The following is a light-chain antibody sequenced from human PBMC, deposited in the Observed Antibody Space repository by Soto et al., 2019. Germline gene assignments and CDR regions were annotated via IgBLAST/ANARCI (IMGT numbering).Light chain of an antibody. CDR2: KVS. Sequence: VVMTQSPLDLPVTVGQPASISWSSNKGLVYSDGNTYLNWFQQRKGQSPRXXIYKVSNRDSGVPARFSGSGSGTDFALKISRVEAEDVGVYYCMQGTHWPITFGQGTRLEIK. CDR3: MQGTHWPIT. J-gene: IGKJ5*01. CDR1: KGLVYSDGNTY. V-gene: IGKV2-30*01.